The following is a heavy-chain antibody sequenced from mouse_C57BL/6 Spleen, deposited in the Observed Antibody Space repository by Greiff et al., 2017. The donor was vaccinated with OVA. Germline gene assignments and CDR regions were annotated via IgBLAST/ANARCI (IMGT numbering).Heavy chain of an antibody. D-gene: IGHD2-3*01. Sequence: EVKLMESGGGLVKPGGSLKLSCAASGFTFSDYGMHWVRQAPEKGLEWVAYISSGSSTIYYADTVKGRFTISRDNAKNTLFLQMTSLRSEDTAMYYCARQWLLSFYFDYWGQGTTLTVSS. CDR2: ISSGSSTI. V-gene: IGHV5-17*01. CDR3: ARQWLLSFYFDY. J-gene: IGHJ2*01. CDR1: GFTFSDYG.